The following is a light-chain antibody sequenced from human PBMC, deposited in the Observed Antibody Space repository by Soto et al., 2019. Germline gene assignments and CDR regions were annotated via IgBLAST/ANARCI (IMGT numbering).Light chain of an antibody. V-gene: IGKV3-20*01. J-gene: IGKJ5*01. CDR2: GAS. CDR3: QQHGTSPIT. Sequence: EIVLTQSPATLSLSPGERATLSCRASKSVSQYLAWHQQKPGQTPRLLVYGASSRATGIPDRFSGSGSGTDFTLTISRLEPEDFAVYYCQQHGTSPITFGQGTRLEIK. CDR1: KSVSQY.